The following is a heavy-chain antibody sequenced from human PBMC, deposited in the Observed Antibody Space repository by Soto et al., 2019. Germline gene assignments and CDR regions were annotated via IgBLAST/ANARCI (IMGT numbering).Heavy chain of an antibody. D-gene: IGHD3-10*01. CDR1: RFSLSTSGVG. CDR2: IYWDDDR. CDR3: ARYYFGSGLYFFDY. V-gene: IGHV2-5*02. Sequence: QITLKESGPTLVKPTQPLTLTCTFSRFSLSTSGVGVGWIRQPPGEALEWLTLIYWDDDRRYSPSLKTRLTITKDTSKNQVVLTMTNMDPVDTATYYCARYYFGSGLYFFDYWGQGTLVTVSS. J-gene: IGHJ4*02.